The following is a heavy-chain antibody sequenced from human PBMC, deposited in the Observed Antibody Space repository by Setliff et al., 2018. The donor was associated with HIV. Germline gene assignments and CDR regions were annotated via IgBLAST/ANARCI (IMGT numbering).Heavy chain of an antibody. CDR2: INSDGSGT. Sequence: PGGSLRLSCAASGFTFSNYWMHWVRQAPGKGLVWVSRINSDGSGTSYADSVKGRFTFSSDNAKNTVYLQMDALRAEDTAVYYCARDFMATTNGFDYWGQGTLVTVSS. V-gene: IGHV3-74*01. J-gene: IGHJ4*02. D-gene: IGHD5-12*01. CDR3: ARDFMATTNGFDY. CDR1: GFTFSNYW.